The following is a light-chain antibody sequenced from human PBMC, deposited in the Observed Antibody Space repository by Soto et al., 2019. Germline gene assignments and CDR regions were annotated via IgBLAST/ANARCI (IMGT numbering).Light chain of an antibody. Sequence: QSVLTQPASVSGSPGQSIIISCTRTSSDADAYNYVSWYQHHPGKAPKLLIYDVSNRPSGISNRFSGSKSGNTASLTISGLQPEDEADYFCSSYTSSTILFGGGTKLTVL. J-gene: IGLJ2*01. CDR1: SSDADAYNY. V-gene: IGLV2-14*03. CDR3: SSYTSSTIL. CDR2: DVS.